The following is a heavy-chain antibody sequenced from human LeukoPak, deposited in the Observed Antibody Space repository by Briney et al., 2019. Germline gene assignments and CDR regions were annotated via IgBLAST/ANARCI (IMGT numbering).Heavy chain of an antibody. J-gene: IGHJ3*02. Sequence: SETLSLTCTVSGGSVSSGSYYWSWIRQPPGKGLEWIGYIYYSGSTNYNPSLKSRVTISVDTSKNQFSLQLSSVTAADTAVYFCAREMYYSGSGSPNAFDIWGQGTMVTVSS. D-gene: IGHD3-10*01. CDR1: GGSVSSGSYY. V-gene: IGHV4-61*01. CDR3: AREMYYSGSGSPNAFDI. CDR2: IYYSGST.